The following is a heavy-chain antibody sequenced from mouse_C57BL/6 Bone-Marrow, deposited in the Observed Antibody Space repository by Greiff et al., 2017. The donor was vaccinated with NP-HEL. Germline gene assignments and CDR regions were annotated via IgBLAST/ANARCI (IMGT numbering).Heavy chain of an antibody. CDR1: GFTFSSYG. J-gene: IGHJ3*01. D-gene: IGHD2-2*01. V-gene: IGHV5-6*01. Sequence: EVQRVESGGDLVKPGGSLQLSCAASGFTFSSYGMSWVRQTPDKRLEWVATISSGGSYTYYPDSVKGRFTFSRDNAKNTLYLHMRSLKSEDTAMYYCASHGYASWFAYWGQGTLVTVSA. CDR3: ASHGYASWFAY. CDR2: ISSGGSYT.